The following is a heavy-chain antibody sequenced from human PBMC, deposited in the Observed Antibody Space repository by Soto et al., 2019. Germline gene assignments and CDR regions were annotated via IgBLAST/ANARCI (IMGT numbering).Heavy chain of an antibody. V-gene: IGHV3-30-3*01. CDR2: ISYDGSNK. Sequence: QVQLVESGGGVVQPGRSLRLSCAASGFTFSSYAMHWVRQAPGKGLEWVAVISYDGSNKYYADSVKGRFTISRDNSKNTLYLQMNSLRAEDRAVYYCARDGLGLAVAGTFDYWGQGTLVTVSS. D-gene: IGHD6-19*01. J-gene: IGHJ4*02. CDR1: GFTFSSYA. CDR3: ARDGLGLAVAGTFDY.